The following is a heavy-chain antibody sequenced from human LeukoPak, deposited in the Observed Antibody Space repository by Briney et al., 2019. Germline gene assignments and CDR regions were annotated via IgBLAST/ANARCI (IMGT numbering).Heavy chain of an antibody. D-gene: IGHD1-26*01. Sequence: GGSLRLSCAASGFTFSSYGMHWVRQTPGKGLEWVAFIRYDGSNKYYADSVKGRFTISRDNSKNTLYLQMNSLRAEDTAVYYCAKTLRELSGGAFDIWGQGTMVTVS. CDR2: IRYDGSNK. CDR1: GFTFSSYG. CDR3: AKTLRELSGGAFDI. J-gene: IGHJ3*02. V-gene: IGHV3-30*02.